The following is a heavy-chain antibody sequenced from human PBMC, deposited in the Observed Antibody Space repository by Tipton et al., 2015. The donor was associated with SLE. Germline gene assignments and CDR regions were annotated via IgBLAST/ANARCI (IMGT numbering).Heavy chain of an antibody. CDR3: TRHDYDDNGYYMHYFDY. CDR1: GYSISSGHY. CDR2: ISHSGNT. Sequence: TLSLTCAVSGYSISSGHYWGWIRQPPGKGLEWIASISHSGNTYYNPSLKSRVSMSIDTSKNQVFRGRTPVTAADTAVYYCTRHDYDDNGYYMHYFDYWGQGTLVTVSS. V-gene: IGHV4-38-2*01. D-gene: IGHD3-22*01. J-gene: IGHJ4*02.